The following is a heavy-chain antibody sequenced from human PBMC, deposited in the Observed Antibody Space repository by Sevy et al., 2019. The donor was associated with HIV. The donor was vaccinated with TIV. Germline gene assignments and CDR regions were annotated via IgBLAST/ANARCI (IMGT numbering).Heavy chain of an antibody. J-gene: IGHJ6*02. CDR1: GFAFTNYYA. Sequence: GESLKISCTASGFAFTNYYAMHWVRQAPGKGLEWVALISYDGSDKFYADSVKGRFTITRDNFKNTLYLQMNGLTTEDTAVYYCASPRANYVDHYFFYAMDVWGQGTTVTVSS. CDR3: ASPRANYVDHYFFYAMDV. CDR2: ISYDGSDK. V-gene: IGHV3-30-3*01. D-gene: IGHD4-17*01.